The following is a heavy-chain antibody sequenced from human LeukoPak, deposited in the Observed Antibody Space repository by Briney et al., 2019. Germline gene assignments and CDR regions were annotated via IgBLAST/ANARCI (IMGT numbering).Heavy chain of an antibody. CDR3: ARQRNQWYDYVWGSRRSNYFDY. Sequence: SETLSLTCAVYGGSFSGYYWSWIRQPPGKGLEWIGEINHSGGTNYNPSLKSRVTISVDTSKNQFSLKLSSVTAADTAVYYCARQRNQWYDYVWGSRRSNYFDYWGQGTLVTVSS. J-gene: IGHJ4*02. CDR2: INHSGGT. D-gene: IGHD3-16*01. CDR1: GGSFSGYY. V-gene: IGHV4-34*01.